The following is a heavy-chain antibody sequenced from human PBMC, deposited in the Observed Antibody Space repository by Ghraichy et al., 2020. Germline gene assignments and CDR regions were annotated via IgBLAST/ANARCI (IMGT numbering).Heavy chain of an antibody. V-gene: IGHV4-39*07. CDR2: IYYSGST. J-gene: IGHJ4*02. D-gene: IGHD3-16*02. Sequence: SETLSLTCTVSGGSISSSSYYWGWIRQPPGKGLEWIGSIYYSGSTYYNPSLKSRVTISVDTSKNQFSLKLSSVTAADTAVYYCARDPATYDYVWGSYRYDPLDYWGQGTLVTVSS. CDR3: ARDPATYDYVWGSYRYDPLDY. CDR1: GGSISSSSYY.